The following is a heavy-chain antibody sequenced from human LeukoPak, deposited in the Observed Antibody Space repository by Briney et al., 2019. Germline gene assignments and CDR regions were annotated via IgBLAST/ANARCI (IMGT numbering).Heavy chain of an antibody. CDR1: GLTFSSHW. J-gene: IGHJ5*02. D-gene: IGHD6-19*01. Sequence: PGGSLRLSCAASGLTFSSHWMHWVRQAPGKGLERVADIDGYGTDIYYEESVKGRFTLSRDNARNSLFLQMNSLRADDTAVYYCVKNSGWYCLDHWGQETLVTVSS. CDR3: VKNSGWYCLDH. V-gene: IGHV3-7*03. CDR2: IDGYGTDI.